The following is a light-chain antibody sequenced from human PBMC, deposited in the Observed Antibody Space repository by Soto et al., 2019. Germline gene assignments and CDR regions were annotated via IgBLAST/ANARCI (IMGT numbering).Light chain of an antibody. V-gene: IGLV2-14*01. J-gene: IGLJ3*02. CDR3: SSYTSSPWV. CDR2: EVS. CDR1: SSDVGGYNY. Sequence: QSALTQPASVSGSPGQSITISCTGTSSDVGGYNYVSWYQQHPGKAPKLMIYEVSNRPSGVSNRFSGSKSGNTASLTISGVQAEDEADYYCSSYTSSPWVFGGGTKVTVL.